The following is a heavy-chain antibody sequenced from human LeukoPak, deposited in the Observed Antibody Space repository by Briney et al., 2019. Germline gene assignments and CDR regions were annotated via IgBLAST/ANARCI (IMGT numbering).Heavy chain of an antibody. V-gene: IGHV5-51*01. CDR3: ARANYDVLVDYPYYFDY. CDR1: GYSFTSYW. J-gene: IGHJ4*02. CDR2: IYPGDSDT. Sequence: GESLKIFCKGSGYSFTSYWIGWVRQMPGKGLEWMGIIYPGDSDTRYSPSFQGQVTISADKSISTAYLQWSSLKASDTAIYYCARANYDVLVDYPYYFDYWGQGTLVTVSS. D-gene: IGHD3-9*01.